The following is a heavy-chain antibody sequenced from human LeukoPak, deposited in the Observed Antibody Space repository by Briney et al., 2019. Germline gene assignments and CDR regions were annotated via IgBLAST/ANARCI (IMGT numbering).Heavy chain of an antibody. CDR1: GFTLSSYA. D-gene: IGHD4-17*01. CDR3: ARAHGDETYYYYGMDV. CDR2: INSDGSST. V-gene: IGHV3-74*01. J-gene: IGHJ6*02. Sequence: GGSLRLSCTASGFTLSSYAMSWVRQAPGKGLVWVSRINSDGSSTSYADSVKGRFTISRDNAKNTLYLQMNSLRAEDTAVYYCARAHGDETYYYYGMDVWGQGTTVTVSS.